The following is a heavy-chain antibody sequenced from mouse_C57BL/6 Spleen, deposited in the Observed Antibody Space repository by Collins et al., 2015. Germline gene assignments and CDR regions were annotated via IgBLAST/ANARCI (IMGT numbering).Heavy chain of an antibody. D-gene: IGHD2-4*01. CDR1: GYTFTSYW. J-gene: IGHJ1*03. CDR3: ARWNYDYDGYFDV. Sequence: VQLQQPGTELVKPGASVKLSCKASGYTFTSYWMHWVKQRPGQGLEWIGNINPSNGGTNYNEKFKSKATLTVDKSSSTAYMQLSSLTSEDSAVYYCARWNYDYDGYFDVWGTGTTVTVSS. V-gene: IGHV1-53*01. CDR2: INPSNGGT.